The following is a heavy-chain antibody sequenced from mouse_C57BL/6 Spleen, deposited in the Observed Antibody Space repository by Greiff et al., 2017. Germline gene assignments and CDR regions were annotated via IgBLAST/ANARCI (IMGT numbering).Heavy chain of an antibody. V-gene: IGHV1-80*01. CDR3: ARADYYGPAWFAY. J-gene: IGHJ3*01. CDR1: GYAFSSYW. D-gene: IGHD1-1*01. CDR2: IYPGDGDT. Sequence: VQLQQSGAELVKPGASVKISCKASGYAFSSYWMNWVKQRPGKGLEWIGQIYPGDGDTNYNGKFKGKATLTADKSSSTAYMQLSSLTSEDSAVYFCARADYYGPAWFAYWGQGTLVTVSA.